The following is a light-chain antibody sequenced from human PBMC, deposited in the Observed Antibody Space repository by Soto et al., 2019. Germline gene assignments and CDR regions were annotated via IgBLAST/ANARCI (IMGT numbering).Light chain of an antibody. V-gene: IGLV2-14*01. J-gene: IGLJ2*01. CDR3: SSYTSSSTVI. CDR2: EVS. Sequence: QSALTQPASVSGSPGQSITISCTGTSSDVGGYNYVSWYQHHPGKAPKLMIYEVSNRPSGVSNRFSGSKSGNTASLTISGLQAEDEAYYYCSSYTSSSTVIFGGGTKVTVL. CDR1: SSDVGGYNY.